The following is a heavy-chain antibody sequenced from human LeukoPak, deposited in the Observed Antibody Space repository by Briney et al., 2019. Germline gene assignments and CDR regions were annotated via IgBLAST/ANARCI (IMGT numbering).Heavy chain of an antibody. J-gene: IGHJ4*02. D-gene: IGHD3-22*01. Sequence: PGGSLRLSCAASGFTFSSYSMNWVRQTPGKGLEWVSYISSSSSTIYYADSVKGRFTISRDNAKNSLYLQMNSLRDEDTAVYYCASGVVFYDSSGSHFEYWGQGILVTVSS. V-gene: IGHV3-48*02. CDR3: ASGVVFYDSSGSHFEY. CDR1: GFTFSSYS. CDR2: ISSSSSTI.